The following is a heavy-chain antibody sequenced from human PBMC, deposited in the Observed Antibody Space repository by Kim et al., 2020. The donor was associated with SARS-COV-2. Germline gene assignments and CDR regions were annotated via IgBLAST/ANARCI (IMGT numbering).Heavy chain of an antibody. CDR1: GASISGTTYY. CDR3: ARGCRYNSFDP. CDR2: IHHSGSA. V-gene: IGHV4-31*03. J-gene: IGHJ5*02. Sequence: SETLSLTCTVSGASISGTTYYWSWIRQHPGKGLEWIGSIHHSGSAYYNPSLESRLTISVDTSETHFSLNLASVTAADTAVYYCARGCRYNSFDPWGQGIL. D-gene: IGHD2-8*01.